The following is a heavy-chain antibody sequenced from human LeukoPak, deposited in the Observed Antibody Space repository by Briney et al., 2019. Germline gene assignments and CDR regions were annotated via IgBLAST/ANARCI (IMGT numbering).Heavy chain of an antibody. CDR3: AKDGGSYQGVFAFDI. Sequence: GGSLRLSCAASGFTFSSYAMSWVPQAPGEGLEWVSAISGSGGSTYYADSVKGRFTISRDNSKNPLYLQMNSLRAEDTAVYYCAKDGGSYQGVFAFDIWGQGTMVTVSS. D-gene: IGHD1-26*01. CDR1: GFTFSSYA. V-gene: IGHV3-23*01. CDR2: ISGSGGST. J-gene: IGHJ3*02.